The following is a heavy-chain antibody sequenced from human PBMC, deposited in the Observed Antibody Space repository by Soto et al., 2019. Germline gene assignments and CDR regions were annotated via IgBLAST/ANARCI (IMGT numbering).Heavy chain of an antibody. D-gene: IGHD3-22*01. CDR1: GFTFSNYA. V-gene: IGHV3-30*18. CDR3: AKEFRHDNWFFEH. J-gene: IGHJ4*02. Sequence: GGSLRLSCAASGFTFSNYAMDWVRQAPGKGLEWVAVIALDGSVSYYTDSVKGRFTISRDNSKSILYLQMNSLRAEDTAVYYCAKEFRHDNWFFEHWGQGTQVTVSS. CDR2: IALDGSVS.